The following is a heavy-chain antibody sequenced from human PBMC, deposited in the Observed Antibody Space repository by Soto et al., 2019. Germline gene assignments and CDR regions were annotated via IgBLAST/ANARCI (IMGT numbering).Heavy chain of an antibody. CDR1: GFAFLTFG. J-gene: IGHJ2*01. V-gene: IGHV3-30*18. CDR2: ISYDESMK. D-gene: IGHD2-21*02. Sequence: QVQLVESGGGVVQPGTSLRLSCAASGFAFLTFGMHWVRQAPGKGLEWVALISYDESMKFYADSVKGRFSISRDNSKNTLYLQMNNLRAEDTAVYYCAKDHVTAVLWYFDLWGRGTLVTVSS. CDR3: AKDHVTAVLWYFDL.